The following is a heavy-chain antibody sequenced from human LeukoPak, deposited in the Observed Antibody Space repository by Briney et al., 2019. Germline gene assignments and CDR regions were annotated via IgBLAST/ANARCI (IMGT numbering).Heavy chain of an antibody. D-gene: IGHD6-13*01. V-gene: IGHV3-23*01. CDR1: GFPFSSYA. CDR3: AKKFSRSAAGTVHY. J-gene: IGHJ4*02. Sequence: GGSLPLSCAASGFPFSSYAMSWVRPAPGKGLEWVSAISGSGGSTYYADSVKGRFTISRDNSKNTLYLQMNSLRAEDTAVYYCAKKFSRSAAGTVHYWGQGTLVTVSS. CDR2: ISGSGGST.